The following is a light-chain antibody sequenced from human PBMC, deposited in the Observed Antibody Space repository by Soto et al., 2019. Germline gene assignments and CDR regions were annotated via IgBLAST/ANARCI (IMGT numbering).Light chain of an antibody. CDR2: KAS. CDR1: QSISSW. J-gene: IGKJ1*01. CDR3: QQYNSYSRT. Sequence: DIQMTQSPSTLSASVGDRVTITCRASQSISSWLAWYQQKPGKAPKLLIYKASSLESGVPSRFSGSGSGTEFTLTIYSLQPDDFATYYCQQYNSYSRTFGQGTKVEIK. V-gene: IGKV1-5*03.